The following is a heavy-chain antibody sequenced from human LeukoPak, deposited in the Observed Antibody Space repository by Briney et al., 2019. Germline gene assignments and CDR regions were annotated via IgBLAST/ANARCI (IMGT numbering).Heavy chain of an antibody. CDR1: GGSFSGYY. J-gene: IGHJ6*02. Sequence: SETLSLTCAVYGGSFSGYYWSWIRQPPGKGLEWIGEINPSGSTNYNPSLKSRVTISVDTSKNKFSLKLSSVTAAETAVYYCERHSFRYYDILTGYYTGVLYGMDVWGQGTTVTVSS. V-gene: IGHV4-34*01. CDR2: INPSGST. D-gene: IGHD3-9*01. CDR3: ERHSFRYYDILTGYYTGVLYGMDV.